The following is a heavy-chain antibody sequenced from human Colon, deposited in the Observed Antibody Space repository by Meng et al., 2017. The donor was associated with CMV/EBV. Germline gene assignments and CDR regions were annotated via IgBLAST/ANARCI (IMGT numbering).Heavy chain of an antibody. CDR2: IHGGGGT. Sequence: SRAASGISVGSPYVSWVRQAPGKGLEWVSVIHGGGGTYYADSVKGRFTISRDNSKNTLYLQMDSLRPEDTAVYYCAYEGPYSGNYVDYWGQGALVTVSS. CDR1: GISVGSPY. J-gene: IGHJ4*02. D-gene: IGHD1-26*01. V-gene: IGHV3-66*02. CDR3: AYEGPYSGNYVDY.